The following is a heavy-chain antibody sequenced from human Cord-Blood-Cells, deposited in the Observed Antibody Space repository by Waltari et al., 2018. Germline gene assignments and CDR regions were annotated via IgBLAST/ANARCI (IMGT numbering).Heavy chain of an antibody. CDR3: ARESLLTGDIRAFDI. Sequence: QVQLQESGPGLVKPSETLSLTCTVSGGSISSYYWSWIRQPAGEGLEWIGRSYTSGGTNYNPSRKSRVTMSGDTSKNQFSLKLSSVTAAGTAVYYCARESLLTGDIRAFDIWGQGTRVTVSS. J-gene: IGHJ3*02. CDR1: GGSISSYY. V-gene: IGHV4-4*07. CDR2: SYTSGGT. D-gene: IGHD7-27*01.